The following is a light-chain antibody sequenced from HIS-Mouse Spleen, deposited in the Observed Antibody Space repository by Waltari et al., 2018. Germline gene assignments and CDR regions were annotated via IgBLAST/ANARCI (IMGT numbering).Light chain of an antibody. V-gene: IGKV1-5*03. CDR1: QSISSW. J-gene: IGKJ2*01. CDR2: KAS. CDR3: QQYNSYSYT. Sequence: DIQMTQSPSTLSASVGDRFTITCRASQSISSWLAWYQQKPGKAPKLLIYKASSVESGVPSRFSGSGSGTEFTLTISSLQPDDFATYYCQQYNSYSYTFGQGTKLEIK.